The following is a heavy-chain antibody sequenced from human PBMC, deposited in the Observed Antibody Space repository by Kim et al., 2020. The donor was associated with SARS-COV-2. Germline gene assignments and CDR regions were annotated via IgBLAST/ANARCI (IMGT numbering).Heavy chain of an antibody. CDR1: GFTFSSYA. V-gene: IGHV3-30-3*01. CDR2: ISYDGSNK. CDR3: AREGTMIVVVPNWYFDL. D-gene: IGHD3-22*01. J-gene: IGHJ2*01. Sequence: GGSLRLSCAASGFTFSSYAMHWVRQAPGKGLEWVAVISYDGSNKYYADSVKGRFTISRDNSKNTLYLQMNSLRAEDTAVYYCAREGTMIVVVPNWYFDLWGRGTLVTVSS.